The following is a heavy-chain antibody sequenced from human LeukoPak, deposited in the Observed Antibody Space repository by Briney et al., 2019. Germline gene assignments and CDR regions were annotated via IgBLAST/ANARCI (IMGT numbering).Heavy chain of an antibody. Sequence: SETLSLTCTVSGGSISSSSYYWGWIRQPPGKGLEWIGSIYYSGSTYYNPSLKSRVTISVDTSKNQFSLKLSSVTAADTAVHYCARHFQYYDILTVYYIWGQGTLVTVSS. D-gene: IGHD3-9*01. V-gene: IGHV4-39*01. J-gene: IGHJ4*02. CDR3: ARHFQYYDILTVYYI. CDR1: GGSISSSSYY. CDR2: IYYSGST.